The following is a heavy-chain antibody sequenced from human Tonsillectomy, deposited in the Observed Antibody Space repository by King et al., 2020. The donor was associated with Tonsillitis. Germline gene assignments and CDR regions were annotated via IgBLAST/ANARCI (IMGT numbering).Heavy chain of an antibody. V-gene: IGHV4-30-4*07. CDR1: GGSISSGGYS. CDR3: ARGVAYGDYPDY. Sequence: VQLQESGPGLVKPSQTLSLTCAVSGGSISSGGYSWSWIRQPPGKGLEWIGYIYYSGSTYYNPSLKSRVTISVDTSKNQFSLKLSSVTAADTAVYYWARGVAYGDYPDYWGEGTLVTVSS. J-gene: IGHJ4*02. CDR2: IYYSGST. D-gene: IGHD4-17*01.